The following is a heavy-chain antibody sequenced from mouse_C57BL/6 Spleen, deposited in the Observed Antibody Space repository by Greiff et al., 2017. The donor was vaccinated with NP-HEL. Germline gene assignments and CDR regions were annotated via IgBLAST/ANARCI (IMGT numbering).Heavy chain of an antibody. V-gene: IGHV1-7*01. CDR3: AIYDYDVWYFDV. J-gene: IGHJ1*03. CDR2: INPSSGYT. D-gene: IGHD2-4*01. Sequence: VQLVESGAELAKPGASVKLSCKASGYTFTSYWMHWVKQRPGQGLEWIGYINPSSGYTKYNQKFKDKATLTADKSSSTAYMQLSSLTYEESAVYYCAIYDYDVWYFDVWGTGTTVTVSS. CDR1: GYTFTSYW.